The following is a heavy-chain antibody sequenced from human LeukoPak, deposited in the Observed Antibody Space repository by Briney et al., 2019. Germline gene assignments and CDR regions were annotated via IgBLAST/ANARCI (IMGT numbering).Heavy chain of an antibody. CDR1: PGSMDSGLYY. D-gene: IGHD5/OR15-5a*01. V-gene: IGHV4-61*02. CDR2: ISNSGGT. Sequence: SETLSLTCAVSPGSMDSGLYYWTWIRQPAGKGLEWIGRISNSGGTAYNPSLRSRVTITLDTSNSHLSLKVTSVTAADTAVYYCARETKDIYSPSWGLYDTYYYIDAWGKGTTVTVSS. J-gene: IGHJ6*03. CDR3: ARETKDIYSPSWGLYDTYYYIDA.